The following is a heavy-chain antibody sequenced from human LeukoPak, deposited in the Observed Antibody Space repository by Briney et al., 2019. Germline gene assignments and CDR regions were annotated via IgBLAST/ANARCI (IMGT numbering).Heavy chain of an antibody. CDR2: ISPNSGGT. D-gene: IGHD2-2*01. CDR1: GYTFSDYY. Sequence: ASVKVSCKASGYTFSDYYLHWVRLAPGQGLEWMGRISPNSGGTDYAQKFQGKVTMTRDATIRTVYMDLNRLRSDDTAIYYCARQLETTSWFDYWGQGTLVIVSS. CDR3: ARQLETTSWFDY. V-gene: IGHV1-2*06. J-gene: IGHJ4*02.